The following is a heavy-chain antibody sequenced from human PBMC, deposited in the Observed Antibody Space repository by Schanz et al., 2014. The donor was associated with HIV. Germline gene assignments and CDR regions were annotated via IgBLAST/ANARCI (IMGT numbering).Heavy chain of an antibody. J-gene: IGHJ4*02. CDR3: VDFWIGYFRY. CDR1: GFTFXXXX. Sequence: VQLVESGGGVVQPGRSRRLACAASGFTFXXXXXXXXXXXPATRREXXAHTTDEGSKKFYADSVKGRFVISRDNSNNTLYLQMSSLRAEDTAVYFCVDFWIGYFRYWGRGTLVSVSS. V-gene: IGHV3-30*03. D-gene: IGHD3-3*01. CDR2: TTDEGSKK.